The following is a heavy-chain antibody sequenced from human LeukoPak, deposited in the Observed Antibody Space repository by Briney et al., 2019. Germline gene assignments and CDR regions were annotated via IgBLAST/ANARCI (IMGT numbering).Heavy chain of an antibody. CDR2: MNANSGNT. CDR3: ARTKPDNSEIYN. CDR1: GYTFSTYD. J-gene: IGHJ4*02. V-gene: IGHV1-8*03. D-gene: IGHD3-22*01. Sequence: GASVKVSCKASGYTFSTYDINWVRQAAGQGLEWMGWMNANSGNTGYAQKFQGRLTTTRIASISTAYMELSSLRSDDTAVYYCARTKPDNSEIYNWGQGTLVTVSA.